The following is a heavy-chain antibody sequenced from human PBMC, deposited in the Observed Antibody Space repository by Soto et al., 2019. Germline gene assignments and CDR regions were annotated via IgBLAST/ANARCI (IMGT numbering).Heavy chain of an antibody. D-gene: IGHD4-4*01. J-gene: IGHJ6*02. CDR3: AKANTVTAYYYYGMDV. V-gene: IGHV3-43*01. CDR2: ISWDGGST. Sequence: GGSLRLSCAASGFTFDDYTMHWVRQAPGKGLEWVSLISWDGGSTYYADSVKGRFTISRDNSKNSLYLQMNSLRTEDTALYYCAKANTVTAYYYYGMDVWGQGTTVTVSS. CDR1: GFTFDDYT.